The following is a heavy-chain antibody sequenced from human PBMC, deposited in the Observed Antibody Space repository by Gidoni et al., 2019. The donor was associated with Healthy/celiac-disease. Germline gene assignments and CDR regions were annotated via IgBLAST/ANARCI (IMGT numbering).Heavy chain of an antibody. CDR1: GGSISSSNW. CDR2: IYHSGST. J-gene: IGHJ6*02. CDR3: ARDQLPPYSSSSYGMDV. V-gene: IGHV4-4*02. Sequence: QVQLQESGPGLVKPSGTLSLTCAVSGGSISSSNWLSWVRQPPGKGLEWLGEIYHSGSTNYNPSLKSRVTISVAKSKNQFSLKLSSVTAADTAVYYCARDQLPPYSSSSYGMDVWGQGTTVTVSS. D-gene: IGHD6-6*01.